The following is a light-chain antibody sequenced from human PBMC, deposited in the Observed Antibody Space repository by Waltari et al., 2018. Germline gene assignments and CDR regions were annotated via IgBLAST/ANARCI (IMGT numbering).Light chain of an antibody. V-gene: IGLV2-14*01. CDR3: SSYTSTSTLWV. CDR2: EVS. CDR1: SSDVGFYNY. J-gene: IGLJ1*01. Sequence: QSALTQPASVSGSPGQSITISCTGTSSDVGFYNYVSWYQQHPGKAPKLMIYEVSNRPSGVSNRFSGSKSGNTASLTISGLQAEDEADYYCSSYTSTSTLWVFGTGTKVTVL.